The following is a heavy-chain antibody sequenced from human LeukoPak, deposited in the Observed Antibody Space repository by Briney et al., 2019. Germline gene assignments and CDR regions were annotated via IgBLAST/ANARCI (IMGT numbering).Heavy chain of an antibody. CDR1: GFTFSSYW. CDR2: IKEDGSEK. D-gene: IGHD3-22*01. J-gene: IGHJ4*02. CDR3: ARDQFSGYYDY. V-gene: IGHV3-7*01. Sequence: PGGSLRLSCAASGFTFSSYWMTWVRQAPTEGLEWVANIKEDGSEKYYVDSVKGRFTISRDNAKNSLYLQINSLRAEDTAVYYCARDQFSGYYDYWAQGTLVTVSS.